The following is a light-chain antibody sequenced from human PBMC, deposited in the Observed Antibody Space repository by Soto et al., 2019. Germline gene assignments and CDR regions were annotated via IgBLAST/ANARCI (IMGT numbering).Light chain of an antibody. Sequence: EIVMTQSPVTLSASPGERATLSCRASQSVSSNLAWYQQKPGQAPRLLIYGASTRATGIPARFSGSGSGKEFTLTISSLQSEDFAVYYCQQYNNWPPWTFGQGTKVDI. CDR2: GAS. CDR1: QSVSSN. V-gene: IGKV3-15*01. J-gene: IGKJ1*01. CDR3: QQYNNWPPWT.